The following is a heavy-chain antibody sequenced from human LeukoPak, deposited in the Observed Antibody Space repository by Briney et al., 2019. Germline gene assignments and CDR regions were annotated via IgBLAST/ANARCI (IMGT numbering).Heavy chain of an antibody. V-gene: IGHV4-34*01. Sequence: SETLSLTCAVYGGSFSGYHWSWIRQPPGKGLEWIGKINHSGSTNYNPSLKSRVTISVDTSKNQFSLKLSSVTAADTAVYYCAAGRRGYYYDSSGYYDYWGQGTLVTVSS. CDR3: AAGRRGYYYDSSGYYDY. CDR2: INHSGST. D-gene: IGHD3-22*01. J-gene: IGHJ4*02. CDR1: GGSFSGYH.